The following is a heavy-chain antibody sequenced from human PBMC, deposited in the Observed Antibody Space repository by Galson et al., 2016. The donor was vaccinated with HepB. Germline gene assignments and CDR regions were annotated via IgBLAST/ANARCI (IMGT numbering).Heavy chain of an antibody. V-gene: IGHV3-30*04. Sequence: SLRLSCAASGFTFSNYAMHWVRQAPGKGLEWVAVLSYDGRTKYYAASVKGRFTISRDNSKNTLHLQMNSLRAEDTAVYYCAKDPGWNEGGHFHYWGQGTLVTVSS. J-gene: IGHJ4*02. D-gene: IGHD1-1*01. CDR3: AKDPGWNEGGHFHY. CDR2: LSYDGRTK. CDR1: GFTFSNYA.